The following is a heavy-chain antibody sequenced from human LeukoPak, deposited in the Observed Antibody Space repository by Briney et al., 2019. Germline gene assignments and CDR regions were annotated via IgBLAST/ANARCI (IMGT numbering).Heavy chain of an antibody. D-gene: IGHD6-13*01. J-gene: IGHJ5*02. CDR3: ARVRAYSSSWYAGYNWFDP. V-gene: IGHV1-69*05. CDR2: IIPIFGTA. CDR1: GGTFSNYA. Sequence: SVKVSCKASGGTFSNYAISWVRQAPGQGLEWMGGIIPIFGTANYAQKFQGRVTITTDESTSTAYMELSSLRSEDTAVYYCARVRAYSSSWYAGYNWFDPWGQGTLVTVSS.